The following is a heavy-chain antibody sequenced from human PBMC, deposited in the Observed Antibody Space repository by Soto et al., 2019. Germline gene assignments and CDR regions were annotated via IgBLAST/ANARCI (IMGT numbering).Heavy chain of an antibody. CDR2: INPSGGST. J-gene: IGHJ3*02. V-gene: IGHV1-46*01. D-gene: IGHD2-15*01. CDR1: GYTFTSYY. CDR3: AREADIVVVVAARGAFDI. Sequence: ASVKVSCKASGYTFTSYYMHWVRQAPGQGLEWMGVINPSGGSTSYAQKFQGRVTMTRDTSTSTVYMELSSLRSEDTAVYYCAREADIVVVVAARGAFDIWGQGTMVTVSS.